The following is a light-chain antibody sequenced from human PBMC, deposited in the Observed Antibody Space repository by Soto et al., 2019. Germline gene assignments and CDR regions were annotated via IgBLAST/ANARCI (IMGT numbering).Light chain of an antibody. CDR2: DAS. V-gene: IGKV1-5*01. J-gene: IGKJ4*01. Sequence: DFHMTQSPSSLFASVGHRVTIACRASQSISSWLAWYQQKQGKAPKLLIYDASSLESGVPSRFSGSGSGTEFNLTISSLQPDDFATYYCQQYDSYSLTFGGGTKVDIK. CDR3: QQYDSYSLT. CDR1: QSISSW.